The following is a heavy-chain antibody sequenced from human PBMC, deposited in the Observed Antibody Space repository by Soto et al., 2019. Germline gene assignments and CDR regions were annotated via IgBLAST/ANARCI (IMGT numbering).Heavy chain of an antibody. CDR3: ANGYCSSTSCSLDA. D-gene: IGHD2-2*03. V-gene: IGHV3-23*01. Sequence: SRIIKKQGKGLEWVSAIRSSGDTTFYADSVKGRFTISRDDSRNTVYLQMNSLRDEDTAIYYCANGYCSSTSCSLDAWGQGTTVTVSS. J-gene: IGHJ6*02. CDR2: IRSSGDTT.